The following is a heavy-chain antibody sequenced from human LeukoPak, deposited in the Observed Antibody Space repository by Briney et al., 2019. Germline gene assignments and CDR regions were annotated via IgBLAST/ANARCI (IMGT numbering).Heavy chain of an antibody. CDR3: ATQKFSNNWARDFDX. CDR2: IHYSGST. V-gene: IGHV4-39*01. J-gene: IGHJ4*02. Sequence: PSETLSLTCTVSGGSISSSSYYWAWIRQPPGKGLEWIASIHYSGSTYYNPSLKSRVTIYVDTSKNQFSLKLNSVTAADTAVYYCATQKFSNNWARDFDXWGQGTLVTVSS. CDR1: GGSISSSSYY. D-gene: IGHD1-1*01.